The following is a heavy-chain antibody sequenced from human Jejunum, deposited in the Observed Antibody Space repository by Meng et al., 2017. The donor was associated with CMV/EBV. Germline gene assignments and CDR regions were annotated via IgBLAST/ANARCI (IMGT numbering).Heavy chain of an antibody. V-gene: IGHV4-30-4*01. D-gene: IGHD1-26*01. CDR1: GDFFNSPDYH. CDR2: IYYSGSH. J-gene: IGHJ4*02. Sequence: QVQLQESCPCLCTPSQTLSHTCTVSGDFFNSPDYHWSWIRQPPEKGLEWIGYIYYSGSHYYNPSLKSRVSIPVYTSNKQFSLKLTSVTAADTAVYYCARSPYSGSALPFFDYWGQGSLVTVSS. CDR3: ARSPYSGSALPFFDY.